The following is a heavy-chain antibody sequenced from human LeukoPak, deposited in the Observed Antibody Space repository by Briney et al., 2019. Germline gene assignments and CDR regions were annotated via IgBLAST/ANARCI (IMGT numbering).Heavy chain of an antibody. CDR3: ARGFNTWYFDY. J-gene: IGHJ4*02. CDR1: GGSINSYY. V-gene: IGHV4-59*01. Sequence: SETLSLTCTVSGGSINSYYWNWIRQPPGKGLEWIGFVYYSGSTNYNPSLKSRVTISVDASKNQFSLKMNSVTAADTAVYYCARGFNTWYFDYWGQGTLVTVSS. CDR2: VYYSGST.